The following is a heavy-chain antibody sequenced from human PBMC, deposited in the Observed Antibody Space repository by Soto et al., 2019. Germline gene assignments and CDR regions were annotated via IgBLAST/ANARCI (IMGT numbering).Heavy chain of an antibody. Sequence: WSLRLSCIASVFTFRNYAMAWVRHAPGEDLEWVSAIGTSGTPTLYADSVKSRFSISRDDSRNTVSLQMNSLGVEDTATYYCTRIMWSSRRDALDIWGQGTTVTVSS. CDR3: TRIMWSSRRDALDI. CDR1: VFTFRNYA. CDR2: IGTSGTPT. D-gene: IGHD2-21*01. J-gene: IGHJ6*02. V-gene: IGHV3-23*01.